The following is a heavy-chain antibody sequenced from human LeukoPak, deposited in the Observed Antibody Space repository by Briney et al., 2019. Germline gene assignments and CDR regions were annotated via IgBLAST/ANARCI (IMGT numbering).Heavy chain of an antibody. CDR1: GGSISSYY. D-gene: IGHD4-17*01. V-gene: IGHV4-4*07. CDR3: ARVGSDYGDYVSDYYMDV. J-gene: IGHJ6*03. CDR2: IYTSGST. Sequence: SETLSLTCTVSGGSISSYYWSWIRKPAGKGLEWIGRIYTSGSTNYNPSLKSRVTMSVDTSKNQFSLKLSSVTAADTAVYYCARVGSDYGDYVSDYYMDVWGKGTTVTVSS.